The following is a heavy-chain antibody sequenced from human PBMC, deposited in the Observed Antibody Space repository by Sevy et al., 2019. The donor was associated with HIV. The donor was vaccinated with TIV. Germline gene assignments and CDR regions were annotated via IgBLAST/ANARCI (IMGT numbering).Heavy chain of an antibody. CDR2: IDPSGGNT. V-gene: IGHV1-46*01. CDR1: GDTLTNNY. J-gene: IGHJ4*02. CDR3: VRADPAQHFDS. Sequence: ASVKVSCKAPGDTLTNNYMHWVRQAPGQGLEWMGIIDPSGGNTSYAQKFQGRVTMTRDTSTSTLYIDLSSLRSEETAVYYCVRADPAQHFDSWGQGTLVTVSS.